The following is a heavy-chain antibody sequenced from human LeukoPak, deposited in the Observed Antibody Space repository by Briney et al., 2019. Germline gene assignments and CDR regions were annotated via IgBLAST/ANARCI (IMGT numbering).Heavy chain of an antibody. Sequence: PSETLSLTCTVSGGSISSSSYYWGWIRQPPGKGLEWIGSIYYSGSTYYNPSLKSRVTISVDTSKNQFSLKLSSVTAADTAVYYCATGSYDSSGYYTPPPFDYWGQGTLVTVSS. CDR2: IYYSGST. CDR1: GGSISSSSYY. CDR3: ATGSYDSSGYYTPPPFDY. D-gene: IGHD3-22*01. V-gene: IGHV4-39*07. J-gene: IGHJ4*02.